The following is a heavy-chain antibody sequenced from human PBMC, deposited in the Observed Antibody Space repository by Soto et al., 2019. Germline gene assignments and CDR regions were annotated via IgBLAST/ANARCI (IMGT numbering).Heavy chain of an antibody. J-gene: IGHJ6*02. Sequence: ASVKVSCKASGYTFTSYGISWVRQATGQGLEWMVWISAYNGNTNYAQKLQGRVTMTTDTSTSTAYMELRSLRSDDTAVYYCARDVGWLVRYYYSGMDVWGQGTTVTVSS. V-gene: IGHV1-18*04. D-gene: IGHD6-19*01. CDR1: GYTFTSYG. CDR2: ISAYNGNT. CDR3: ARDVGWLVRYYYSGMDV.